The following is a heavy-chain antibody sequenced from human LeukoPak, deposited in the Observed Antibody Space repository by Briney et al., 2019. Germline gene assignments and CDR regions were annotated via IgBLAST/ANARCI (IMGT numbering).Heavy chain of an antibody. CDR3: ARALKYYYDSRPLPDY. J-gene: IGHJ4*02. Sequence: SETLSLTCTVSGSSISSYHWTWIRQPAGKGLEWIGRLSASGTTNFNPSLKSRVTISGDKTKKQFSLKLSSVTAADTAVYYCARALKYYYDSRPLPDYWGQGTLVTVSS. CDR1: GSSISSYH. CDR2: LSASGTT. V-gene: IGHV4-4*07. D-gene: IGHD3-22*01.